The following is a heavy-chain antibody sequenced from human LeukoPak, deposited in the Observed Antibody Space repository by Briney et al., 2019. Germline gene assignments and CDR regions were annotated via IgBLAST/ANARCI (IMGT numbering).Heavy chain of an antibody. D-gene: IGHD3-16*01. CDR3: TRDIPFGGY. CDR2: ISYDGSNK. J-gene: IGHJ4*02. Sequence: GGSLRLSCAASGFTFSSYAMHWVRQAPGKGLEWVAVISYDGSNKYYADSVKGRFTISRDNAKNSLYLQMNSLRAEGTAVYYCTRDIPFGGYWGQGTLVTVSS. V-gene: IGHV3-30*04. CDR1: GFTFSSYA.